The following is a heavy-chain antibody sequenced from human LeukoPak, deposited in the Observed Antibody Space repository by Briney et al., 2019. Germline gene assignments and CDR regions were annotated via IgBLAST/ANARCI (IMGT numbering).Heavy chain of an antibody. D-gene: IGHD4-23*01. CDR1: GGTFSSYA. CDR3: ARVVGAYGGNSGRPNWFDP. Sequence: SVKVSCKASGGTFSSYAISWVRQAPAQGLEWVGGIIPIFGTANYAQKFQGRVTITTAESTSTAYMELSSLRSEDTAVYYCARVVGAYGGNSGRPNWFDPWGQGTLVTVSS. V-gene: IGHV1-69*05. J-gene: IGHJ5*02. CDR2: IIPIFGTA.